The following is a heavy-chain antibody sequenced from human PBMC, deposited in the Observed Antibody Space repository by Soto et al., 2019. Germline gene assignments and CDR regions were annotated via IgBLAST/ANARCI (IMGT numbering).Heavy chain of an antibody. J-gene: IGHJ4*02. CDR2: ISSSSSYI. CDR3: ARDLGGDHTTFDFDY. V-gene: IGHV3-21*01. CDR1: GFTFSSYS. D-gene: IGHD3-10*02. Sequence: GGSLRLSCAASGFTFSSYSMNWVRQAPGKGLEWVSSISSSSSYIYYADSVKGRFTISRDNAKNSLYLQMNSLRAEDTAVYYCARDLGGDHTTFDFDYWGQGTLVTVSS.